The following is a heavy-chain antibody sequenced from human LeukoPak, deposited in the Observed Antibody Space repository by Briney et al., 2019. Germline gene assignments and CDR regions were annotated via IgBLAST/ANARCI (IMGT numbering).Heavy chain of an antibody. D-gene: IGHD2-15*01. Sequence: SETLSLTCTVSGGSLSSYYWSWIRQPAGKGLEWIGRIYTSGSTNYNPSLKTRVTMSVDTSKNQFSLKLNSVTAADTAVYYCARTSWVAAYLSGNYYYYYSMDVWGKGTTVTVSS. CDR1: GGSLSSYY. CDR3: ARTSWVAAYLSGNYYYYYSMDV. V-gene: IGHV4-4*07. J-gene: IGHJ6*03. CDR2: IYTSGST.